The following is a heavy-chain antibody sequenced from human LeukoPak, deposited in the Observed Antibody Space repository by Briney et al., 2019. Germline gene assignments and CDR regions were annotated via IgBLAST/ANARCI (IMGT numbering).Heavy chain of an antibody. J-gene: IGHJ4*02. CDR1: GYTFNSSY. V-gene: IGHV1-46*02. CDR3: ARMYAYYDFWSDY. CDR2: INPSDDST. D-gene: IGHD3-3*01. Sequence: ASVKVSCKASGYTFNSSYMHWVRQAPGQGLEWMGIINPSDDSTRYAQKFQGRVTMTKDTSTNTVYMHLSSLSSDDTAVYYCARMYAYYDFWSDYWGQGTLVTVSS.